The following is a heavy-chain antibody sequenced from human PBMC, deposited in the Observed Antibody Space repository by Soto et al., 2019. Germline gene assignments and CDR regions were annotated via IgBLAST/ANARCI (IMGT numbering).Heavy chain of an antibody. CDR1: GFTFSSYA. CDR2: ISYDGSNK. J-gene: IGHJ4*02. D-gene: IGHD4-17*01. V-gene: IGHV3-30-3*01. Sequence: GGSLRLSCAASGFTFSSYAMHWVRQAPGKGLEWVAVISYDGSNKYYADSVKGRFTISRDNSKNTLYLQMNSLRAEDTAVYYCARGVYGDSFFDYWGQGTLVTVSS. CDR3: ARGVYGDSFFDY.